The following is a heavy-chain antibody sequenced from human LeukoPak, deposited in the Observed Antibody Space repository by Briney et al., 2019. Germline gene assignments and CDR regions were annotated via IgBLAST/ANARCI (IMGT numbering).Heavy chain of an antibody. CDR1: GGSFSGYY. CDR3: ARAKSKRGSYGDRFDY. V-gene: IGHV4-34*01. Sequence: SETLSLTCAVYGGSFSGYYWSWIRQPPGKGLEWIGEINHSGSTNYNPSLKSRVTISVDTSMNQFSLKLSSVTAADTAVYYCARAKSKRGSYGDRFDYWGQGTLVTVSS. D-gene: IGHD4-17*01. J-gene: IGHJ4*02. CDR2: INHSGST.